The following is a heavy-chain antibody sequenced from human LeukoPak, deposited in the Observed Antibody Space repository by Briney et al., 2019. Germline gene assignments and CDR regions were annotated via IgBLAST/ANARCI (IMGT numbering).Heavy chain of an antibody. CDR1: GFTFSSYW. CDR3: ARSGPYCTNGVCYRFDY. Sequence: GGSLRLSCAASGFTFSSYWMSWVRQAPGKGLEWVSAISGSGGSTYYADSVKGRFTISRDNSKNTLYLQMNSLRAEDTAVYYCARSGPYCTNGVCYRFDYWGQGTLVTVSS. D-gene: IGHD2-8*01. CDR2: ISGSGGST. J-gene: IGHJ4*02. V-gene: IGHV3-23*01.